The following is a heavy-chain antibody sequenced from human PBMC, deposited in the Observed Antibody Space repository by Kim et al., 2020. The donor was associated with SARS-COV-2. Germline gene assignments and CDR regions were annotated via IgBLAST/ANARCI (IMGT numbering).Heavy chain of an antibody. Sequence: SETLSLTCTVSGYSISSGYYWGWIRQPPGKGLEWIGSIYHSGSTYYNPSLKSRVTISVDTSKNQFSLKLSSVTAADTAVYYCARDDGGGTRPGAFFNWFDPWGQGTLVTVSS. CDR1: GYSISSGYY. J-gene: IGHJ5*02. CDR2: IYHSGST. CDR3: ARDDGGGTRPGAFFNWFDP. V-gene: IGHV4-38-2*02. D-gene: IGHD3-16*01.